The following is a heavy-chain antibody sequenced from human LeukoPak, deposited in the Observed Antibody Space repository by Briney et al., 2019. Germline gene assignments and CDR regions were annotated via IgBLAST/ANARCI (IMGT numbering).Heavy chain of an antibody. CDR1: GGSISSGSYY. V-gene: IGHV4-61*02. J-gene: IGHJ6*03. Sequence: SQTLSLTCTVSGGSISSGSYYWSWIRQPAGKGLEWIGRIYTSGSTNYNPSLKSRVTISVDTSKNQFSLKLSSVTAADTAVYYCASNPGAPRGYYYMDVWGKGTTVTVSS. CDR2: IYTSGST. CDR3: ASNPGAPRGYYYMDV. D-gene: IGHD1-1*01.